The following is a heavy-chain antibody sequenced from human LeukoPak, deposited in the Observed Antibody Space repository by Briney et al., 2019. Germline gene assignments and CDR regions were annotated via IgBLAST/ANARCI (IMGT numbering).Heavy chain of an antibody. CDR1: GGSIRSSYYY. CDR2: IYDSGST. Sequence: SETLSLTCTVSGGSIRSSYYYWGWIRQPPGKGLEWIGSIYDSGSTYYNPSLKSRVTISVDTSKNQFSLKLNSVTAADTAVYYCARLTLIVFPLTHGNDAFDIWGQGTMVTVSS. D-gene: IGHD2-8*01. V-gene: IGHV4-39*01. CDR3: ARLTLIVFPLTHGNDAFDI. J-gene: IGHJ3*02.